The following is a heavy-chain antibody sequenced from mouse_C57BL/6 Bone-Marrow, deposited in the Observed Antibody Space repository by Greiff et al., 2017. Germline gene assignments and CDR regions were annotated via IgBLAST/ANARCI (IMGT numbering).Heavy chain of an antibody. CDR3: ARDGRWYFDD. D-gene: IGHD2-3*01. CDR1: GYTFTSYW. CDR2: IYPGSGST. V-gene: IGHV1-55*01. J-gene: IGHJ1*03. Sequence: QVQLQQPGAELVKPGASVKMSCKASGYTFTSYWITWVKQRPGQGLEWIGDIYPGSGSTNYNEKFKSKATLTVDKSSSTAYMQLTSLTSGDTAVYYCARDGRWYFDDWGKGTTVTVSS.